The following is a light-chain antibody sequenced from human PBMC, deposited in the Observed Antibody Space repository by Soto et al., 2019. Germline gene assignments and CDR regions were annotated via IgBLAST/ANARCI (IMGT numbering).Light chain of an antibody. J-gene: IGLJ3*02. Sequence: SYELTQPPSVSVSPGQTANITCSGHELGDRFASWYQQKPGQSPVLIIYQDIKRPSGIPERFSGSNSWSTATLTISGTQPMDEADFYCQAWTNSAVLFGGGTKLTVL. CDR2: QDI. CDR3: QAWTNSAVL. V-gene: IGLV3-1*01. CDR1: ELGDRF.